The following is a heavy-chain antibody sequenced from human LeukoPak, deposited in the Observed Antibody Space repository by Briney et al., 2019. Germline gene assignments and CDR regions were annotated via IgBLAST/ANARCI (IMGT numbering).Heavy chain of an antibody. D-gene: IGHD2-21*01. CDR3: ARDPWRNSQYCYGMDV. CDR1: GYTFTSYG. Sequence: GASVKVSCKASGYTFTSYGISWVRQAPGQGLEWMGWISAYNGNTNYAQKLQGRVTMTTDTSTSTAYMELRSLRSDDTAVYYCARDPWRNSQYCYGMDVWGQGTTVTVSS. CDR2: ISAYNGNT. V-gene: IGHV1-18*01. J-gene: IGHJ6*02.